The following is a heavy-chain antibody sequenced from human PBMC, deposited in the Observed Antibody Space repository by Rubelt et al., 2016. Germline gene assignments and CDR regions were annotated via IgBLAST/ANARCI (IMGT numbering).Heavy chain of an antibody. Sequence: SYGMHWVRQAPGKGLEWVAGIWYDGSTKYYADSVKGRFSISRDNSKNTLYLQMNSLRADDTAVYYCARAATPAGSSSLYIDYWGQGTLVTVSS. D-gene: IGHD6-13*01. CDR3: ARAATPAGSSSLYIDY. J-gene: IGHJ4*02. CDR1: SYG. CDR2: IWYDGSTK. V-gene: IGHV3-33*01.